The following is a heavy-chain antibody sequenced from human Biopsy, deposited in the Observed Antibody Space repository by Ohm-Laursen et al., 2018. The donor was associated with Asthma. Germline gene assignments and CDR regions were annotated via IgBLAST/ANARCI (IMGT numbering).Heavy chain of an antibody. V-gene: IGHV4-39*07. CDR3: ARGVVYGGDSYAEYFQH. Sequence: PSQTLSLTCTVSGGSMSSSSYYWGWIRQPPGKGLEWMGSISYTGSAYHNPSLKSRVTISVDTSKNQFFLRLSSVTAADTAVYYCARGVVYGGDSYAEYFQHWGQGTLVTVSS. CDR1: GGSMSSSSYY. CDR2: ISYTGSA. J-gene: IGHJ1*01. D-gene: IGHD4-23*01.